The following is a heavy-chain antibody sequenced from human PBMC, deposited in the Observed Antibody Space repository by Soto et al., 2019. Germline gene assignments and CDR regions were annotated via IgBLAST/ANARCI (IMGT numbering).Heavy chain of an antibody. CDR2: IYPGDSDT. J-gene: IGHJ6*02. CDR1: GDSFTSYW. D-gene: IGHD6-6*01. Sequence: GESLKISCKGSGDSFTSYWGGWVRQMPGKGLEWMGIIYPGDSDTRYSPSFQGQVTISADKSISTAYLQWSSLKASDTAMYYCARYTGSSPRDYYYGMDVWGQGTTVTVSS. CDR3: ARYTGSSPRDYYYGMDV. V-gene: IGHV5-51*01.